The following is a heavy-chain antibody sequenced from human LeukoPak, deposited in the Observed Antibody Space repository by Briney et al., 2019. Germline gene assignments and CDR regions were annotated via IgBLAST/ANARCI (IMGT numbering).Heavy chain of an antibody. CDR3: ARDWSSWYSSLGYYYGMDV. J-gene: IGHJ6*02. V-gene: IGHV3-74*01. CDR1: GFTFRNYW. CDR2: INSDGNII. D-gene: IGHD6-13*01. Sequence: GGSLRLSCAASGFTFRNYWMNWVRQAPGKGLVWVSRINSDGNIINYADSAKGRFTISRDNAKNTLYLQMNSLRAEDTAVYYCARDWSSWYSSLGYYYGMDVWGQGTTVTVSS.